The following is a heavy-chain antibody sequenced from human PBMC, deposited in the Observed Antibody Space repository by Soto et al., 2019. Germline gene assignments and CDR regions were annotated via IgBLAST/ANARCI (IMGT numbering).Heavy chain of an antibody. Sequence: GESLKISCQTSGYYFSSYWIVWVRQRPGEGLEWVGIIDPSDSETKYNPSFQGQVTISVDRSINTAYLQWSSLKDSDSAIYYCARRTTSGWYIGDFDFWGQGTPVTVSS. V-gene: IGHV5-51*01. CDR3: ARRTTSGWYIGDFDF. CDR2: IDPSDSET. J-gene: IGHJ4*02. D-gene: IGHD6-19*01. CDR1: GYYFSSYW.